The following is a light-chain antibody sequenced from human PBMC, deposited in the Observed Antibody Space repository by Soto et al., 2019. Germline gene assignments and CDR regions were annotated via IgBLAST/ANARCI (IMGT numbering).Light chain of an antibody. CDR3: ASLTTTNFV. CDR1: SSDVGSYNL. CDR2: EGS. J-gene: IGLJ1*01. Sequence: QSVLTQPASASGSPGQSITNSCTGTSSDVGSYNLVSWYQQHPGKAPKLMIYEGSKRPSGVSNRFSGSKSGNTASLTISGLQAEDEADYYCASLTTTNFVFGTGTKVTVL. V-gene: IGLV2-23*01.